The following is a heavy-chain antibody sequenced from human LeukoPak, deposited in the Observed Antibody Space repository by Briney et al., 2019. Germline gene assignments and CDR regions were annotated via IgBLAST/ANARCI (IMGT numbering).Heavy chain of an antibody. V-gene: IGHV4-4*07. CDR2: IYTSGST. J-gene: IGHJ4*02. Sequence: SETLSLTCTVSGGSISSYYWSWIRQPAGKGLEWIGRIYTSGSTNYNPSLKSRVTMSVDTSKNQFSLKLSSVTAADTAVYYCAGYFLEWLYFDYWGQGILVTVSS. CDR1: GGSISSYY. CDR3: AGYFLEWLYFDY. D-gene: IGHD3-3*01.